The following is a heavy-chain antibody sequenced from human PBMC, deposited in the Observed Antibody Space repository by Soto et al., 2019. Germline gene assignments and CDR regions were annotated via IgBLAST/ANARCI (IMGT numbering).Heavy chain of an antibody. CDR3: ARDKRRYFDL. CDR1: RFTVSSNY. CDR2: IYSGGST. V-gene: IGHV3-53*04. J-gene: IGHJ2*01. Sequence: EVQLVESGGGLVQPGGSLRLSCAASRFTVSSNYMSWVRQAPGKGLEWVSVIYSGGSTYYADSVKGRFTISRHNSKNTLYLQMNSLRAEDTAVYYCARDKRRYFDLWGRGTLVTVSS.